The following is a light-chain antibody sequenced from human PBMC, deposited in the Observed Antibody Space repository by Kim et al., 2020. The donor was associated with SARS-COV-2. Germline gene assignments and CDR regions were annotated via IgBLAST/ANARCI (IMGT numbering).Light chain of an antibody. CDR3: QQYDRYPRT. CDR1: QSISSW. J-gene: IGKJ1*01. Sequence: DIQMTQSPSSLSASVGDRVTITCRASQSISSWLAWYQQKPEKAPKCLIYAASSLQSGVPSRFSGSGSGTDFTLTISSLQPEDFATYYCQQYDRYPRTFGQGTRVEIK. CDR2: AAS. V-gene: IGKV1D-16*01.